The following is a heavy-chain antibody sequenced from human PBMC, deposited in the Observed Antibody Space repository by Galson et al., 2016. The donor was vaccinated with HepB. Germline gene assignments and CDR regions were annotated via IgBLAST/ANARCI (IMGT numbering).Heavy chain of an antibody. CDR2: ISWDGGTT. D-gene: IGHD6-13*01. CDR1: GFTFDDYT. CDR3: AKDIRVSAGGTEWAFDY. J-gene: IGHJ4*02. Sequence: SLRLSCAASGFTFDDYTMHWVRQAPGKGLEWVSLISWDGGTTYYADSVKGRFTISRDNSKNSLYLQVNSLRSEDTALYYCAKDIRVSAGGTEWAFDYWGQGTLVTVSA. V-gene: IGHV3-43*01.